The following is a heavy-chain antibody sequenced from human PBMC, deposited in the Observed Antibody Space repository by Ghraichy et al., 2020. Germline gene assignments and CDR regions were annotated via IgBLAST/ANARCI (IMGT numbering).Heavy chain of an antibody. CDR3: VKGRGMVGSGSLPEFDF. V-gene: IGHV3-30*18. D-gene: IGHD1-26*01. CDR2: ISYDGSKI. J-gene: IGHJ4*02. CDR1: GLTLSSYG. Sequence: LSLTCAASGLTLSSYGIHWVRQAPGKGLEWVSGISYDGSKIYYADSVKGRFTISRDNSKNTVHLKMNSLRAEDTAVYYCVKGRGMVGSGSLPEFDFWGQGTLVTVSS.